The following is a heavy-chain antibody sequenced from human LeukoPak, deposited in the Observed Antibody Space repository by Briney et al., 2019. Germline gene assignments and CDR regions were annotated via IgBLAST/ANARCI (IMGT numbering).Heavy chain of an antibody. CDR3: ARDRGNYYGSGSYDNWFDP. V-gene: IGHV1-69*13. CDR2: IIPMLKTT. D-gene: IGHD3-10*01. Sequence: SVKVSCKASGDSFSSYAIVWVRQAPGQGLEWMGGIIPMLKTTNYAQKFQGRVSMTADESSATAFMELTSLRSEDTAVYYCARDRGNYYGSGSYDNWFDPWGQGTLVTVSS. CDR1: GDSFSSYA. J-gene: IGHJ5*02.